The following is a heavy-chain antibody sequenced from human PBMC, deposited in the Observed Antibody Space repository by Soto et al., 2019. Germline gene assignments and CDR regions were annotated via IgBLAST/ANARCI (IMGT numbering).Heavy chain of an antibody. J-gene: IGHJ4*02. CDR1: GYTFPSYG. V-gene: IGHV1-18*01. D-gene: IGHD6-19*01. Sequence: ASVKVSCKASGYTFPSYGISWVRQAPGQGLEWMGWISAYNGGTNYAQRLQDRVTMTTDTSTSTAYMELRSLISDDTAVYYCARHTDEAGTMAYFDYWGQGTLVTISS. CDR2: ISAYNGGT. CDR3: ARHTDEAGTMAYFDY.